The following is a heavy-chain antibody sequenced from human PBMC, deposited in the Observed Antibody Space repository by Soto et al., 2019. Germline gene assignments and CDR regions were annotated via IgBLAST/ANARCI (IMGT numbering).Heavy chain of an antibody. D-gene: IGHD1-20*01. CDR1: GFSLSTRGVG. V-gene: IGHV2-5*01. J-gene: IGHJ6*02. Sequence: QITLKESGPTLVKPTQTLTLTCTFSGFSLSTRGVGVGWIRQPPGKALEWLALIYWNDDKRDSPSLKSRLTITRDTSKNQVVLTMTNMDPVDTATYYCAHRRNNWIYYYYYGMDVWGQGTTVTVSS. CDR3: AHRRNNWIYYYYYGMDV. CDR2: IYWNDDK.